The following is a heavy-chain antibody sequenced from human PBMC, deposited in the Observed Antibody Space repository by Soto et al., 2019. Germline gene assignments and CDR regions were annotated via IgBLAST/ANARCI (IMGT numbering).Heavy chain of an antibody. CDR2: IYPGDSDT. D-gene: IGHD6-13*01. Sequence: AGESLKISCKGSGYSFTSYWIGWVRQMPGKGLEWMGIIYPGDSDTRYSPSFQGQVTISADKSISTAYLQWSSLKASDTAMYYCARQSIPGYSSSWYVRYYYGMDVWGQGTTVTVSS. CDR3: ARQSIPGYSSSWYVRYYYGMDV. CDR1: GYSFTSYW. V-gene: IGHV5-51*01. J-gene: IGHJ6*02.